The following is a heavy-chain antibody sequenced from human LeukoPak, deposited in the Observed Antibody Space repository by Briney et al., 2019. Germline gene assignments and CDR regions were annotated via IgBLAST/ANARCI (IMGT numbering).Heavy chain of an antibody. J-gene: IGHJ4*01. D-gene: IGHD3-3*01. CDR3: VRELQFRATSAPFPLYY. V-gene: IGHV1-2*02. CDR2: INPNSGGT. Sequence: ASVKVSCKASGYIFTGYYIHWVRQAPGQGPEWMGWINPNSGGTIYAQKFQGRVTMTRDTSISTACMELGRLGSDDTALYYCVRELQFRATSAPFPLYYWGQGTLVTVSS. CDR1: GYIFTGYY.